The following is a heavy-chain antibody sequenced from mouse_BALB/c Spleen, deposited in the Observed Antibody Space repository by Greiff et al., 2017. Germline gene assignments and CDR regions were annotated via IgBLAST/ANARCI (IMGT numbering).Heavy chain of an antibody. J-gene: IGHJ4*01. Sequence: VQLQQSGAELARPGASVKMSCKASGYTFTSYTMHWVNQRPGQGLEWIGYINPSSGYTNYNQKFKDKATLTADKSSSTAYMQLSSLTSEDSAVYYCARLITTSMDYWGQGTSVTVSS. CDR3: ARLITTSMDY. CDR1: GYTFTSYT. V-gene: IGHV1-4*01. CDR2: INPSSGYT. D-gene: IGHD1-1*01.